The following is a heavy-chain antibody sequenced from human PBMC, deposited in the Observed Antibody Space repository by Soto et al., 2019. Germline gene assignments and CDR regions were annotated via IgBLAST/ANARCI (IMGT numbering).Heavy chain of an antibody. CDR1: GFTFSNAW. CDR3: TTCTTHAWDYYYYMDV. Sequence: GGSLRLSCAASGFTFSNAWMSWVRQAPGKGLEWVGRIKSKTDGGTTDYAAPVKGRFTISRDDSKNTLYLQMNSLKTEDTAVYYCTTCTTHAWDYYYYMDVWGKGTTVTVSS. J-gene: IGHJ6*03. D-gene: IGHD2-8*01. CDR2: IKSKTDGGTT. V-gene: IGHV3-15*01.